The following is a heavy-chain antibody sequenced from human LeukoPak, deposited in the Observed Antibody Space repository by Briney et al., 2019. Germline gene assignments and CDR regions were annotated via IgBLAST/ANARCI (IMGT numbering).Heavy chain of an antibody. J-gene: IGHJ4*02. CDR2: INHSGST. D-gene: IGHD3-10*01. CDR3: ARVRRYGSRGVDY. V-gene: IGHV4-34*01. Sequence: TSETLSPTCAVYGGSFSGYYWSWISQHPRKGLGWIGEINHSGSTNYNSSLKSRVTISVDTSKNQFSLKLSSVTAADTAVYYCARVRRYGSRGVDYWGQGTLVTVSS. CDR1: GGSFSGYY.